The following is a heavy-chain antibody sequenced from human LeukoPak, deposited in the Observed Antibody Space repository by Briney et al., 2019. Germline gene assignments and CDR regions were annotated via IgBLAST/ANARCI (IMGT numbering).Heavy chain of an antibody. J-gene: IGHJ4*02. V-gene: IGHV1-8*01. CDR2: MNPNSGKT. CDR3: ARELYGYGGNSPLEY. CDR1: GYMFTSYD. Sequence: ASVKVSCKASGYMFTSYDINWVRQATGQGLEWMGWMNPNSGKTGYAQKFQGRLTMTRNTSISTAYMELSSLRSEDTAVYYCARELYGYGGNSPLEYWGQGTLVTVSS. D-gene: IGHD4-23*01.